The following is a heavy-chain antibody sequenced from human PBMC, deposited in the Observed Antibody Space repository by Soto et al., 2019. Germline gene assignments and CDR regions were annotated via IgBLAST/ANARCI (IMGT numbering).Heavy chain of an antibody. Sequence: QVQLVESGGGVVQPGRSLRLSCAASGFTFSSYGIHWVRQAPGKGLEWVTLISYDGSHKYYADSVKGRFTISRDNSENTLYLQMNSLRVEDTAVYYCAKDRAEYSRGMDVWGQGTTVTVSS. V-gene: IGHV3-30*18. CDR3: AKDRAEYSRGMDV. CDR1: GFTFSSYG. CDR2: ISYDGSHK. D-gene: IGHD6-6*01. J-gene: IGHJ6*02.